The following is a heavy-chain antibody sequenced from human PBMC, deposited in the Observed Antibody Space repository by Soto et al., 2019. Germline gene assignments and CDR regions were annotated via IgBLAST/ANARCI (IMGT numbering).Heavy chain of an antibody. CDR2: IYYSGST. CDR1: GGSISSSSYY. CDR3: ASQYSRTWDGDYYYAMDV. V-gene: IGHV4-39*01. D-gene: IGHD6-13*01. J-gene: IGHJ6*02. Sequence: QLQLQESGPGLVKPSETLSLTCTVSGGSISSSSYYWGWIRQPPGKGLEWIGSIYYSGSTYYNPFHKSRATISVDTSKNQFSLKLSSVTAPDTAVYYCASQYSRTWDGDYYYAMDVWGQGTTVTVSS.